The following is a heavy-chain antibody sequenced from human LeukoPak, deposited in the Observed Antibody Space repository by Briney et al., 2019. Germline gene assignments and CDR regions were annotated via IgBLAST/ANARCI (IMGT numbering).Heavy chain of an antibody. D-gene: IGHD6-13*01. J-gene: IGHJ5*02. CDR1: GFTFSSYS. CDR3: AREAAAGHNWFDP. Sequence: PGGSLRLSCAASGFTFSSYSMNWVRQAPGKGLEWVSSISSSSSYIYYADSVKGRFTISRDNAKNSLYLQMNSPRVEDTAVYYCAREAAAGHNWFDPWGQGTLVTVSS. V-gene: IGHV3-21*01. CDR2: ISSSSSYI.